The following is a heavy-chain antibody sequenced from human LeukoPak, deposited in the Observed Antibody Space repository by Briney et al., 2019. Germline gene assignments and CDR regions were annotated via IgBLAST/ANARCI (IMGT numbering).Heavy chain of an antibody. CDR1: GFTFSDYY. V-gene: IGHV3-11*01. CDR2: ICDSGRTI. J-gene: IGHJ4*03. Sequence: PGGSPRLSCAASGFTFSDYYMSWIRQAPGKGLEWVSYICDSGRTIYYADSVKGRFTISRDNAKNSVYLQMNNLRAEDTAVYYCARDRLGDYDHSGYYDNWGPGKPFSVSS. D-gene: IGHD3-22*01. CDR3: ARDRLGDYDHSGYYDN.